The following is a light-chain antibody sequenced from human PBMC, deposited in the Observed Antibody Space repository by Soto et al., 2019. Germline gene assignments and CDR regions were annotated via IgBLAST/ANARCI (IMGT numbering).Light chain of an antibody. V-gene: IGKV1-5*03. CDR1: QSISSW. CDR3: QHYNSYSEA. J-gene: IGKJ1*01. CDR2: KAS. Sequence: DIHMTQSASTLSASVGARVTITCRASQSISSWLAWYQQKPGKAPKLLIYKASTLKSGVPSRFSGSGSGTEFTLTISSLQPDDFATYYCQHYNSYSEAFGQGTKVDIK.